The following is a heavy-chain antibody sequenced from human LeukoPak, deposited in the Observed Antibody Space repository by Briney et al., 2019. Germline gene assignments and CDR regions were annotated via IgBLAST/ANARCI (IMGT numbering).Heavy chain of an antibody. CDR3: ARVAAVAGKDY. V-gene: IGHV1-2*06. CDR1: GYTFTGYY. Sequence: ASVKVSCKASGYTFTGYYIHWVRQAPGQGLEWMGRINPNSGDTNYAEKFQGRVTMTRDTSISTAYMELRRLRSDDTAVYYCARVAAVAGKDYWGQGTLVTVSS. D-gene: IGHD6-19*01. J-gene: IGHJ4*02. CDR2: INPNSGDT.